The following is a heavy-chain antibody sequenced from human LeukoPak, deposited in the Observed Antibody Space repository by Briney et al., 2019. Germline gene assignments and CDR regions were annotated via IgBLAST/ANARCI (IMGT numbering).Heavy chain of an antibody. CDR1: GGTFSIYA. CDR2: IIPIFGTA. D-gene: IGHD6-13*01. V-gene: IGHV1-69*13. J-gene: IGHJ5*02. CDR3: ASIRVKGASAGTVGGWFDP. Sequence: SVTVSCKASGGTFSIYAISWVRQAPGQGLEWMGGIIPIFGTANYAQKFQGRVTITADESTSTAYMELSSLRSEHTALSYCASIRVKGASAGTVGGWFDPWGQGTLVTVSS.